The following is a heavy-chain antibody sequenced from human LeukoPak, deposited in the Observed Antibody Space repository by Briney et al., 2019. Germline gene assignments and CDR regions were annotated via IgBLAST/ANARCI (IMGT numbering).Heavy chain of an antibody. J-gene: IGHJ4*02. CDR2: IIPILGTA. V-gene: IGHV1-69*13. D-gene: IGHD3-22*01. CDR3: ARGWDYDSGGRPTAYVY. Sequence: ASVKVSCKASGGTFSNYAINWVRQAPGPGLEWMGGIIPILGTANYAQKFQGRVTITADESTSSVYMEVNSLKSEDTAVYYCARGWDYDSGGRPTAYVYWGQGTLVTVSS. CDR1: GGTFSNYA.